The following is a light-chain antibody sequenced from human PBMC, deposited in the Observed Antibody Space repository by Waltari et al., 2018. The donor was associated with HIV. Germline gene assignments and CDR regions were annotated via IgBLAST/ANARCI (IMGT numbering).Light chain of an antibody. J-gene: IGLJ2*01. CDR2: DDS. CDR1: ILRKNS. V-gene: IGLV3-21*02. Sequence: VLTQPPSVSVAPGPTAWITRRENILRKNSVHWYPQKPGQAPILAVYDDSDRPSGISGRFSGAKSGDSATLTIVGVKAEDEAYYYCQVWDTTSNVYVVFGGGTKLTVL. CDR3: QVWDTTSNVYVV.